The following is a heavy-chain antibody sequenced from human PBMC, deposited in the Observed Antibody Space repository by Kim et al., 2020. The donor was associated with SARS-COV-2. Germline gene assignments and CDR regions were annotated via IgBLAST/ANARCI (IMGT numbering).Heavy chain of an antibody. J-gene: IGHJ3*02. CDR1: GGSISSGGYY. Sequence: SETLSLTCTVSGGSISSGGYYWSWIRQHPGKGLEWIGYIYYSGSTYYNPSLKSRVTISVDTSKNQFSLKLSSVTAADTAVYYCARDSGRDYDFWSGYHWTSDAFDIWGQGTMVTVSS. CDR2: IYYSGST. D-gene: IGHD3-3*01. CDR3: ARDSGRDYDFWSGYHWTSDAFDI. V-gene: IGHV4-31*03.